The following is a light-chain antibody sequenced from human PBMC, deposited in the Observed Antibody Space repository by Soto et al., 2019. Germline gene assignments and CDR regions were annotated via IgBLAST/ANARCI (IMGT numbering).Light chain of an antibody. J-gene: IGLJ2*01. V-gene: IGLV2-14*01. CDR2: DVS. CDR3: SSYTISTLVV. CDR1: SSDVGGYNY. Sequence: QPVLTQPASVSGSPGQSITISCTGTSSDVGGYNYVSWYQQHPGKAPKLMIYDVSNRPSGVSNRFSGSKSGNTASLTISGLQAEDEADYYCSSYTISTLVVFGGGTKVTVL.